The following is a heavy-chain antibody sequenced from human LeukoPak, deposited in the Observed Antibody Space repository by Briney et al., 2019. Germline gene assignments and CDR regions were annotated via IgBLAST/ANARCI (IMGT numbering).Heavy chain of an antibody. D-gene: IGHD6-19*01. CDR1: GFNFSSYS. V-gene: IGHV3-21*01. J-gene: IGHJ1*01. CDR3: AKDRGWYKTEYFQH. Sequence: GGSLRLSCAASGFNFSSYSMNWVRQAPGKGLEWVSSISSSSSYIYYADSVKGRFTISRDNAKNSLYLQMNSLRAEDTAVYYCAKDRGWYKTEYFQHWGKGTLVTVSS. CDR2: ISSSSSYI.